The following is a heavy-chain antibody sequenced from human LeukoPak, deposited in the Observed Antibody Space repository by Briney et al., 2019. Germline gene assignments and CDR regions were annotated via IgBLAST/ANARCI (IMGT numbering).Heavy chain of an antibody. V-gene: IGHV3-33*01. J-gene: IGHJ4*02. Sequence: GGSLRLSCAASGFTFSSYGMHWVRQAPGKGLEWVAVIWYDGSNKYYADSVKGRFTISRDNSKNTLYPQMNSLRAEDTAVYYCARDHLASGSFDYWGQGTLVTVSS. CDR3: ARDHLASGSFDY. CDR1: GFTFSSYG. CDR2: IWYDGSNK. D-gene: IGHD3-10*01.